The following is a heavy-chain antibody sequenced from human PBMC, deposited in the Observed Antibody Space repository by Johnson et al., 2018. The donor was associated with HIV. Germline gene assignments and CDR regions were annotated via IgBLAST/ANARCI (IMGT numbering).Heavy chain of an antibody. D-gene: IGHD6-19*01. CDR2: ISCSGSTI. Sequence: QMQLVESGGGLVQPGGSLRLSCAASGFIFSDYYMSWIRQAPGKGLEWVSYISCSGSTIYYADSVKGRFTISRDNAKNTLYLQMNSLRPEDTAVYYCARDHGWSRGWLFDAFDIWGQGTMVTVSS. CDR3: ARDHGWSRGWLFDAFDI. J-gene: IGHJ3*02. CDR1: GFIFSDYY. V-gene: IGHV3-11*04.